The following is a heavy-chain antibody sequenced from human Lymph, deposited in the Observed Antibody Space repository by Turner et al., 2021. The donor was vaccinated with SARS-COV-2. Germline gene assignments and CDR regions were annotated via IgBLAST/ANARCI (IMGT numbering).Heavy chain of an antibody. CDR3: AKDRFTLSSGWEDY. V-gene: IGHV3-23*01. CDR1: GLTFSSYA. J-gene: IGHJ4*02. Sequence: EVQLLESGGGLVQPGGSLRLSCAASGLTFSSYAMSWVRQAPGKGLEWVSGISGSGGTTHYADSVKGRFTISRDNSKNTLYLQMNSLRAEDTAVYYCAKDRFTLSSGWEDYWGQGTLVTVSS. D-gene: IGHD6-19*01. CDR2: ISGSGGTT.